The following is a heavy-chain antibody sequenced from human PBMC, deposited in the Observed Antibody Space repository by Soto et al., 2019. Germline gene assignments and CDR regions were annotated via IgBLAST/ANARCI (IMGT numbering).Heavy chain of an antibody. J-gene: IGHJ5*02. CDR3: ARVGYCSSTSCYRGWFDP. CDR2: INHSGST. Sequence: PSETLSLTCAVYGGSFSGYYWSWIRQPPGKGLEWIGEINHSGSTSYNPSLKSRVTISVDTSKNQFSLKLSSVTAADTAVYYCARVGYCSSTSCYRGWFDPWGQGTLVTVSS. V-gene: IGHV4-34*01. D-gene: IGHD2-2*01. CDR1: GGSFSGYY.